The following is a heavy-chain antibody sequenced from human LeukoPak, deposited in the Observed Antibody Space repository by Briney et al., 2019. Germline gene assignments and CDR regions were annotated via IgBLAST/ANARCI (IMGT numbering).Heavy chain of an antibody. CDR2: IYYSRST. D-gene: IGHD3-10*01. CDR1: GGSISSTNSY. CDR3: ARPGAWGSLDY. J-gene: IGHJ4*02. V-gene: IGHV4-39*01. Sequence: PSETLSLTCTVSGGSISSTNSYWGCIRQPPGKRLEWIGTIYYSRSTYYNPSLRSRVTISVDTSKNQFSLKLSSVTAADTAVYYCARPGAWGSLDYWGQGTLVTVSS.